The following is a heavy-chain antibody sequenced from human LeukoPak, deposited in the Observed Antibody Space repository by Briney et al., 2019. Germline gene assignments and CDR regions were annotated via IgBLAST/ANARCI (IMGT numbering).Heavy chain of an antibody. D-gene: IGHD3-10*01. V-gene: IGHV3-48*03. Sequence: GGSLRLSCAASGFTFSSYEMNWVRQAPGKGLEWVSYISSSGSTIYYADSVKGRFTISRDNAKNSLYLQMNSLRAEDTAVYYCARDYYGSGSSDYWGQGTLVTVSS. CDR3: ARDYYGSGSSDY. CDR1: GFTFSSYE. CDR2: ISSSGSTI. J-gene: IGHJ4*02.